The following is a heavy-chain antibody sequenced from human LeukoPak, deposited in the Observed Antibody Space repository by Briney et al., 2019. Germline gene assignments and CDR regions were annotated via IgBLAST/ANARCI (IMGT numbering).Heavy chain of an antibody. J-gene: IGHJ6*02. CDR1: GYTFTSYD. V-gene: IGHV1-8*01. D-gene: IGHD2-2*01. Sequence: ASVKVSCKASGYTFTSYDINWVRQATGQGLEWMGWKNPNSGRTGFAQKFQGRLTMTTNTSISTVYMELSSLTSEDTAVYYCARGPVSTHGMDVWGQGTTVTVSS. CDR2: KNPNSGRT. CDR3: ARGPVSTHGMDV.